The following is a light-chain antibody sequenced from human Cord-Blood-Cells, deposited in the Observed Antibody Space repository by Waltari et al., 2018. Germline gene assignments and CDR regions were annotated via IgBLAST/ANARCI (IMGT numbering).Light chain of an antibody. CDR1: SSDVGGYNY. CDR2: DVS. Sequence: QSALTQPRSVSGSPGQSVTIPCTGTSSDVGGYNYVSWYHQHPGKAPNLMIYDVSKRPSGVPDRFSGSKSGNTASLTISGLQAEDEADYYCCSYAGSYTWVFGGGTKLTVL. V-gene: IGLV2-11*01. CDR3: CSYAGSYTWV. J-gene: IGLJ3*02.